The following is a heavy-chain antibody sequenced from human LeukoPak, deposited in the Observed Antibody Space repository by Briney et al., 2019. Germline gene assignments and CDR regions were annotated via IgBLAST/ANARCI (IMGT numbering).Heavy chain of an antibody. J-gene: IGHJ3*02. CDR1: VYTFTGYY. CDR3: ARAPGAFDI. Sequence: GASVKVSFKASVYTFTGYYMHWVRQAPGQGLEWMGWINPNSGGTNYAQKFQGRVTMTRDTSISTAYMELSRLRYDATAVYYCARAPGAFDIWGQGTMVTVSS. D-gene: IGHD7-27*01. V-gene: IGHV1-2*02. CDR2: INPNSGGT.